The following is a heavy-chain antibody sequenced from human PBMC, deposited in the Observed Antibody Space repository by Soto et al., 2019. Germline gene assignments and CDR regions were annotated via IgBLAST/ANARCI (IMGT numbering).Heavy chain of an antibody. Sequence: GASVKVSCKASGGTFSSYAISWVRQAPGQGLEWMGGIIPIFGTANYAQKFQGRVTITADESTSTAYMELSSLRSEDTAVYYCAREIDLPMDVWGQGAPVTVSS. CDR3: AREIDLPMDV. CDR1: GGTFSSYA. J-gene: IGHJ6*02. D-gene: IGHD3-9*01. CDR2: IIPIFGTA. V-gene: IGHV1-69*13.